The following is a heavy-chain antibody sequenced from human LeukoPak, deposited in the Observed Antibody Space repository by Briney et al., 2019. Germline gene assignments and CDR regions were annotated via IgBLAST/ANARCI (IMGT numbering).Heavy chain of an antibody. V-gene: IGHV3-23*01. Sequence: GGSLRLSCAVSGITLSNYGMTWVRQAPGKGLEWVAGLSGSVGSTNYADSVKGRFTISRDNAKNTLYLQMNSLRAEDTAVYFCAKRGVVIRVILVGFHKEAYYFDSWGQGVLVTVSS. J-gene: IGHJ4*02. CDR2: LSGSVGST. CDR3: AKRGVVIRVILVGFHKEAYYFDS. D-gene: IGHD3-22*01. CDR1: GITLSNYG.